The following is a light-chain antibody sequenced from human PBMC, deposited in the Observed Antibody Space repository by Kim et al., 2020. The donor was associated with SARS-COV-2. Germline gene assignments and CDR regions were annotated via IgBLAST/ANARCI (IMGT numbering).Light chain of an antibody. V-gene: IGLV3-1*01. Sequence: SVSPGQTASITCSGDKLGYKYACWYQQKPGQSPVLVIYQDNKRPSGIPERFSGSNSGNTATLTISGTQAMDEADYYCQAWDSSTAVFGGGTQLTVL. CDR1: KLGYKY. CDR2: QDN. J-gene: IGLJ2*01. CDR3: QAWDSSTAV.